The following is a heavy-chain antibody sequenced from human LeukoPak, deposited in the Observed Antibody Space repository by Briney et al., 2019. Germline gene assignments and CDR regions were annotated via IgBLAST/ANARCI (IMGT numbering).Heavy chain of an antibody. CDR3: AKELLGYSSSWYGDYFDY. CDR1: GFTFDDYG. J-gene: IGHJ4*02. V-gene: IGHV3-23*01. CDR2: VSGSGGST. D-gene: IGHD6-13*01. Sequence: GGSLRLSCAASGFTFDDYGMSWVRQAPGKGLEWVSAVSGSGGSTYYADSVKGRFTISRDNSKNTLYLQMNSLRAEDTAVYYCAKELLGYSSSWYGDYFDYWGQGTLVTVSS.